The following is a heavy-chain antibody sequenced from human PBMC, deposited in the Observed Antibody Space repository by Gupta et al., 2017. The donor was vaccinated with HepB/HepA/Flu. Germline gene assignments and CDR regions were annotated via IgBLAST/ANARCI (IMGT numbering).Heavy chain of an antibody. Sequence: EVQLLESGGGLVQPGGSLRLSCAASGFPFSSNYMAWVRQAPGKGLEWVSTISAGSDAKYYAASVRGRFTISRDNSKNTLYLQMNSLRVEDTALYHCAKDGGDWGQGTLVTVSS. J-gene: IGHJ4*01. CDR1: GFPFSSNY. CDR3: AKDGGD. CDR2: ISAGSDAK. D-gene: IGHD3-16*01. V-gene: IGHV3-23*01.